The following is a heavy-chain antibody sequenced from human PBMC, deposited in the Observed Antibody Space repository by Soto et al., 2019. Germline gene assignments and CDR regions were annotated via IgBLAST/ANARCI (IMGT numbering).Heavy chain of an antibody. CDR2: IIPIFGTA. J-gene: IGHJ1*01. V-gene: IGHV1-69*13. CDR1: GGTFSSYA. CDR3: ARAGSSGRFEYFQH. Sequence: SVKVSCKASGGTFSSYAISWVRQAPGQGLEWMGGIIPIFGTANYAQKFQGRVTITADGSTSTAYMELSSLRSEDTAVYYCARAGSSGRFEYFQHWGQGTLVTVSS. D-gene: IGHD6-19*01.